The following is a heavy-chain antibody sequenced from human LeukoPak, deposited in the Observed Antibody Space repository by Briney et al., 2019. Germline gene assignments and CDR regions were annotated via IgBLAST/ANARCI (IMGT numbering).Heavy chain of an antibody. Sequence: GGSLRLSCAASGFTFSSYGMHWVRQAPGKGLEWVAVISYDGSNKYYADSVKGRFTISRDNAKSSLYLQMNSLRAEDTALYYCAKVQMVRGVSMAGYFDYWGQGTLVTVSS. D-gene: IGHD3-10*01. V-gene: IGHV3-30*18. J-gene: IGHJ4*02. CDR1: GFTFSSYG. CDR2: ISYDGSNK. CDR3: AKVQMVRGVSMAGYFDY.